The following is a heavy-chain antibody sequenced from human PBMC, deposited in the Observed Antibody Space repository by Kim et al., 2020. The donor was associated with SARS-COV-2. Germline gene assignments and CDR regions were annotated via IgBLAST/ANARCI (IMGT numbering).Heavy chain of an antibody. CDR3: ARDVKYHMPHNWFDP. V-gene: IGHV3-48*02. Sequence: GGSLRLSCAASGFTFSSYSMNWVRQAPGKGLEWVSYISSSGSTIYYADSVKGRFTISRDNAKNALYLQMNSLRDEDTAVYYCARDVKYHMPHNWFDPWGQGTLVTVSS. CDR1: GFTFSSYS. D-gene: IGHD2-2*01. CDR2: ISSSGSTI. J-gene: IGHJ5*02.